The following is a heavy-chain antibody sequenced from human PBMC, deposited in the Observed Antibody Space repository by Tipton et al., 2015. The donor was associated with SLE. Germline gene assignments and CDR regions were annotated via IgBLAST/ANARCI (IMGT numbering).Heavy chain of an antibody. CDR2: IYYSGNT. J-gene: IGHJ6*03. D-gene: IGHD2-2*01. CDR3: ARGYQLPLGPYYYYMDV. V-gene: IGHV4-59*01. CDR1: GGSISTYY. Sequence: TLSLTCTVSGGSISTYYWSWIRQPPGKGLEWIGEIYYSGNTNYNPSLKSRVTLSVDTSKNQFSLRLSSVTAADTAVYYCARGYQLPLGPYYYYMDVWGKGTTVTVSS.